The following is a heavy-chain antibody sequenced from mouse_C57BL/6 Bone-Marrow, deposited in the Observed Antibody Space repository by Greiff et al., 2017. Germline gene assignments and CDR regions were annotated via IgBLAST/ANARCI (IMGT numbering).Heavy chain of an antibody. CDR3: ARESSWDAYFDV. Sequence: EVKLLESGPGLVKPSQTVFLTCTVTGISITTGNYRWSWIRQFPGNKLEWIGYIYYSGNITYNPSLTSRTTITRDTPKNQFFLEMNSLTAEDTATYYCARESSWDAYFDVWGTGTTVTVSS. V-gene: IGHV3-5*01. CDR1: GISITTGNYR. CDR2: IYYSGNI. J-gene: IGHJ1*03. D-gene: IGHD1-1*01.